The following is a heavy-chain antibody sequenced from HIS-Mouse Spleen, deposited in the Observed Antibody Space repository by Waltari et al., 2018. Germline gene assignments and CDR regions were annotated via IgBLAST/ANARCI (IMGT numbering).Heavy chain of an antibody. Sequence: QVQLVESGGGVVQPGRSLRLSCAASGFTFSSYGMHWVRQAPGKGLEWVAVISYDGSNKYYADSVKGRFTISRDNSKNTLYLQMNSLRAEDTAVYYCAKEGRDGFYFDYWGQGTLVTVSS. CDR2: ISYDGSNK. J-gene: IGHJ4*02. D-gene: IGHD3-10*01. CDR3: AKEGRDGFYFDY. CDR1: GFTFSSYG. V-gene: IGHV3-30*18.